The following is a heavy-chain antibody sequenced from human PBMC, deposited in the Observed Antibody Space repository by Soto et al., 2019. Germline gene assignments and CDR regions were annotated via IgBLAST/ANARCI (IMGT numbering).Heavy chain of an antibody. D-gene: IGHD1-26*01. CDR3: ARASGSYSVNWFDN. CDR2: IYYSGST. Sequence: PSETLSLTCTVSGGSISSGGYYWRWIRQHPGKGLEWIGYIYYSGSTYYNPSLKNRVTISVDTSKNQFSLKLSSVTAADTAVYYCARASGSYSVNWFDNWGQGALVTVSS. V-gene: IGHV4-31*02. J-gene: IGHJ5*02. CDR1: GGSISSGGYY.